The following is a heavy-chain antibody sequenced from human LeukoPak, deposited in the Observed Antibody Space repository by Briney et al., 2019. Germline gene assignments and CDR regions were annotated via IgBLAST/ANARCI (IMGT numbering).Heavy chain of an antibody. CDR3: ARGPRARWLQPPYYYYYYMDV. V-gene: IGHV3-21*01. J-gene: IGHJ6*03. D-gene: IGHD5-24*01. CDR1: GFTFSSYS. CDR2: ISSSSSYI. Sequence: SGGSLRLSCAASGFTFSSYSMNWVRQAPGKGLEWVSSISSSSSYIYYADSVKGRFTISRDNAKNSLYLQMNSLRAEDTAVYYCARGPRARWLQPPYYYYYYMDVWGKGTTVTVSS.